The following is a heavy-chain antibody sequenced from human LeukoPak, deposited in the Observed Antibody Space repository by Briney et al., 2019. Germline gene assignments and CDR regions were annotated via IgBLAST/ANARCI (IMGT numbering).Heavy chain of an antibody. D-gene: IGHD2-21*02. V-gene: IGHV3-30*04. CDR1: GFTFSSYA. Sequence: GGSLRPSCAASGFTFSSYAMHWFRQAPGKGLEWGAVISYDGSNKYYADSVKGRFTISRDNSKNTLYLQMNSLRAEDTAVYYCARDALAYCGGDCYPGFDYWGQGTLVTVSS. CDR3: ARDALAYCGGDCYPGFDY. CDR2: ISYDGSNK. J-gene: IGHJ4*02.